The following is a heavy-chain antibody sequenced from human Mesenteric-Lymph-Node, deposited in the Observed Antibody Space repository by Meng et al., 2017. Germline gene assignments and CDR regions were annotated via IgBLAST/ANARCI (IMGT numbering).Heavy chain of an antibody. CDR3: ARFSSSSWYSQSYDY. CDR1: GFTFSSYA. D-gene: IGHD6-13*01. V-gene: IGHV3-30*01. J-gene: IGHJ4*02. Sequence: GGSLRLSCAASGFTFSSYAMHWVRQAPGKGLEWVAVISYDGSNKYYADSVKGRFTISRDNSKNTLYLQMNSLRAEDTAVYYCARFSSSSWYSQSYDYWGQGTLVTVSS. CDR2: ISYDGSNK.